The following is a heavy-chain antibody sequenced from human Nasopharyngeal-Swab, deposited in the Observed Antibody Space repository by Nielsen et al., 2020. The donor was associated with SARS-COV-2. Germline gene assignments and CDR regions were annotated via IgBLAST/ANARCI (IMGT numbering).Heavy chain of an antibody. J-gene: IGHJ4*02. D-gene: IGHD3-10*01. Sequence: GESLKISCEGSGYFFNNYWIGWVRQMPGGGLEWMGIIFPYESDTRYSPSFQGQVTISADVSTKTAYLQWSGLKASDTAMYYCARTEYGSGTNFDYWGQGTLVTVSS. CDR1: GYFFNNYW. V-gene: IGHV5-51*01. CDR2: IFPYESDT. CDR3: ARTEYGSGTNFDY.